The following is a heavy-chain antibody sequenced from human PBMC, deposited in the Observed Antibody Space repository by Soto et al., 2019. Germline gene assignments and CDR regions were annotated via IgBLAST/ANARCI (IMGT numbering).Heavy chain of an antibody. CDR2: IYYSGST. D-gene: IGHD3-16*01. CDR3: ARRHLYDAPFDY. Sequence: PSETLSLTCTVSGGSISSSGYYWGWVRQPPGKGLEWIGSIYYSGSTYYSPSLKSRVTISVDTSKNQFSLKLSSVTAADTAVYYCARRHLYDAPFDYWGQGTVVTVSS. CDR1: GGSISSSGYY. V-gene: IGHV4-39*01. J-gene: IGHJ4*02.